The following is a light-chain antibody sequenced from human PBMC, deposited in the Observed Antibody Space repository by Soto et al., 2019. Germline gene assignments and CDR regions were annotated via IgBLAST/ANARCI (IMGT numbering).Light chain of an antibody. CDR3: QQYDNLPLT. CDR1: QDISNY. CDR2: DAS. V-gene: IGKV1-33*01. J-gene: IGKJ4*01. Sequence: DIQMTQSPSSLSASVGDRVTITCQARQDISNYLNWYQQKPGRAPKLLIYDASNLETGVPSRFSGSGSGTDFTFTISSLQPEDTATYHCQQYDNLPLTFGGGTKVEIE.